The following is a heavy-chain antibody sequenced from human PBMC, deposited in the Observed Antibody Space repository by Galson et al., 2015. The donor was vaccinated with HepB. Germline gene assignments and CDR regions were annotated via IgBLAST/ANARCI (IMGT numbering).Heavy chain of an antibody. CDR1: GFTFSRYA. J-gene: IGHJ4*02. CDR2: ISFDGSHR. V-gene: IGHV3-30-3*01. D-gene: IGHD6-13*01. Sequence: SLRLSCAASGFTFSRYAMHWVRQAPGKGLEWVAAISFDGSHRYYADSVKGRFTISRDNSKNTLYLQMNSLRPEDTAVYYCARPISTWWGGVDYWGQGTLVTVSS. CDR3: ARPISTWWGGVDY.